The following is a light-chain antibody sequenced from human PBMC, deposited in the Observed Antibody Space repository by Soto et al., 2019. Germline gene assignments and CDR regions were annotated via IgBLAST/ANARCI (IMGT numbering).Light chain of an antibody. V-gene: IGKV3-20*01. Sequence: ELVLTQSPGTLSLSPGERATLSCRASQTVRNNYLAWYQQKPGQDPRLLIYDASSRATGIPDRFSGSGSGTDFTLTISRLEPEDFAVYYCQQYGSSGTFGQGTKVDIK. CDR3: QQYGSSGT. CDR1: QTVRNNY. J-gene: IGKJ1*01. CDR2: DAS.